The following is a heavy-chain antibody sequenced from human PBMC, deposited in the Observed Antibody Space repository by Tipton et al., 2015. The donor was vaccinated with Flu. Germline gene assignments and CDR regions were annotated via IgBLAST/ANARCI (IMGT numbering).Heavy chain of an antibody. D-gene: IGHD6-19*01. CDR1: GFTFSSYG. J-gene: IGHJ3*02. CDR3: GKEDGRAYTSGWALDALDI. Sequence: SLRLSCAASGFTFSSYGMSWVRQAPGRGLEWVSGISSSGVYTYYGDSVKGRFTISRDDSKNTLYLQMNSLRAEDTALYYCGKEDGRAYTSGWALDALDIWGPGTMVAISS. CDR2: ISSSGVYT. V-gene: IGHV3-23*01.